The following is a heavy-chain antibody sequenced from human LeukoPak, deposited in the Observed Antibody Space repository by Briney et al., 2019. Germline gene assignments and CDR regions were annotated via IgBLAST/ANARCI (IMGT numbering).Heavy chain of an antibody. CDR3: ARVGAWDLQRVFDY. CDR2: IKQDGAEK. Sequence: GGSLRLSCAASGFRFGDYWMTWARHVPGKGREGVANIKQDGAEKHYAESVEGRFIISRDNAKNSLYLEMDSLKVEDTAVYYCARVGAWDLQRVFDYWGQGTLVTVSS. J-gene: IGHJ4*02. V-gene: IGHV3-7*01. CDR1: GFRFGDYW. D-gene: IGHD1-26*01.